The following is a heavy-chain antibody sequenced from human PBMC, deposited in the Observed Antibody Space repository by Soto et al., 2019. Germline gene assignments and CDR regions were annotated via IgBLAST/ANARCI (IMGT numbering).Heavy chain of an antibody. J-gene: IGHJ4*02. CDR3: AKTAVGAKELFAY. D-gene: IGHD1-26*01. Sequence: GGSLRLSCAASGFTFSNYAMHWVRQAPGRGLQWVAIIWYDGSKKYYGDSVKGRFSFSRDNSKNTVYLQMNSLRVEDTAVYYCAKTAVGAKELFAYWGQGTLVTVSS. V-gene: IGHV3-33*06. CDR1: GFTFSNYA. CDR2: IWYDGSKK.